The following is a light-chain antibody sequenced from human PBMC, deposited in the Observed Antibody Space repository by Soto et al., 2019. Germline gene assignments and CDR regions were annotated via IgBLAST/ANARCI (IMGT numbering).Light chain of an antibody. CDR1: SSDVGGYNY. V-gene: IGLV2-11*01. Sequence: QSALTQPLSVSGSPGQSVTIYCTGTSSDVGGYNYVSWYQQHPGKAPKLMIYDVSKRPSGVPDRFSGSKSGNTASLTISGLQAEDEADYYCCSYAGSYTFVVFGGGTKLTVL. CDR2: DVS. CDR3: CSYAGSYTFVV. J-gene: IGLJ2*01.